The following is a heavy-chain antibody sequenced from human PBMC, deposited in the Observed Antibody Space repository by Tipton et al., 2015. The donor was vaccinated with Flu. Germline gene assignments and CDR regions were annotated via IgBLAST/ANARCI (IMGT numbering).Heavy chain of an antibody. J-gene: IGHJ4*02. D-gene: IGHD5-18*01. CDR3: VRAGGYGYDY. V-gene: IGHV4-39*07. CDR2: IYYSGST. Sequence: TLSLTCTVSGGSISSSSYYWGWIRQPPGKGLEWIGSIYYSGSTYYNPSLKSRVTISVDTSKNQFSLKLSSVTAADTAVYYCVRAGGYGYDYWGQGTLVTVSS. CDR1: GGSISSSSYY.